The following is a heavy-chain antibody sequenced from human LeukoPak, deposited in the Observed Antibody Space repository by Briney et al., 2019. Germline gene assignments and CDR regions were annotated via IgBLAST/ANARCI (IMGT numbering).Heavy chain of an antibody. CDR2: ISYDGSNK. D-gene: IGHD3-16*01. V-gene: IGHV3-30*03. CDR1: GFTFSSYG. CDR3: ARFYGGSALDN. Sequence: TGGSLRLSCAASGFTFSSYGMHWVRQAPGKGLEWVAVISYDGSNKYYADSVKGRFTISRDNSKNTLYLHMNSLRAENTAVYYCARFYGGSALDNWGQGTMVTVSS. J-gene: IGHJ3*02.